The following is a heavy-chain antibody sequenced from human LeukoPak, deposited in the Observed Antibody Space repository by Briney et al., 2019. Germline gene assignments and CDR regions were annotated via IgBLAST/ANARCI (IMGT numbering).Heavy chain of an antibody. Sequence: GGSLRLSCAASGFTVSGNDLSWVRQAPGKGLVWVSVIYSGGSTYYADSVKGRFTISRDNSKNTLYLQMNSLRPEDTAVYYCACDTSYGSYYYYYMDVWGKGTTVTVSS. CDR1: GFTVSGND. CDR3: ACDTSYGSYYYYYMDV. CDR2: IYSGGST. J-gene: IGHJ6*03. V-gene: IGHV3-66*02. D-gene: IGHD5-18*01.